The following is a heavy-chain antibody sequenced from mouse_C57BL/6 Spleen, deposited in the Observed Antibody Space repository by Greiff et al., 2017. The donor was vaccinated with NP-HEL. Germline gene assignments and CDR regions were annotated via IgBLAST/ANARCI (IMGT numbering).Heavy chain of an antibody. V-gene: IGHV1-80*01. CDR2: IYPGDGDT. D-gene: IGHD1-1*01. J-gene: IGHJ3*01. Sequence: QVQLQQSGAELVKPGASVKISCKASGYAFSSYWMNWVKQRPGKGLEWIGQIYPGDGDTNYNGKFKGKATLTADKSSSTAYMQLSSLTSEDSAVYFCARSTVVATKFAYWGQATLVTVSA. CDR3: ARSTVVATKFAY. CDR1: GYAFSSYW.